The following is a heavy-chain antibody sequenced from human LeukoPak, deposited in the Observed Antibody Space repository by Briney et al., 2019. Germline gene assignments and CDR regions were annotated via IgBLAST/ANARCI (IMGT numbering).Heavy chain of an antibody. Sequence: GGSLRLSCAASGFTFNSYSMNWVRQAPGKGLEWVSYISSSRSTIYYADSVKGRFTISRDNFKNTVSLQMNGLRAEDTAVYYCAKVDAFAFDYWGQGTLVTVSS. J-gene: IGHJ4*02. CDR2: ISSSRSTI. CDR1: GFTFNSYS. V-gene: IGHV3-48*01. CDR3: AKVDAFAFDY. D-gene: IGHD2-2*01.